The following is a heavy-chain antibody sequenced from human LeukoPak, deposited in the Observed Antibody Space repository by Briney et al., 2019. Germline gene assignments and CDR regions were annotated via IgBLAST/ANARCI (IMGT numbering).Heavy chain of an antibody. J-gene: IGHJ5*02. D-gene: IGHD3-10*01. Sequence: GASVKVSCKASGHTFTSYGISWVRQAPGQGLEWMGRINPNSGGTNYAQKFQGRVTMTRDTSISTAYMELSSLRSDDTAFYYCARAPPNSGSYYRLHSWFDPWGQGALVTVSS. CDR2: INPNSGGT. CDR3: ARAPPNSGSYYRLHSWFDP. CDR1: GHTFTSYG. V-gene: IGHV1-2*06.